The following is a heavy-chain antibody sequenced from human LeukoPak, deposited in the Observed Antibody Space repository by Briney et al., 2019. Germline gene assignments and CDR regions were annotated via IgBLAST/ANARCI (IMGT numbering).Heavy chain of an antibody. CDR3: ARARRDGYNQYYFDY. CDR1: GFTFSSYD. Sequence: GGSLRLSCAASGFTFSSYDMHWVRQATGKGLEWVSAIGTAGDTYYPGSVKGRFTISRENAKNSLYLQMNSLRAGDTAVYYCARARRDGYNQYYFDYWGQGTLVTVSS. D-gene: IGHD5-24*01. J-gene: IGHJ4*02. CDR2: IGTAGDT. V-gene: IGHV3-13*01.